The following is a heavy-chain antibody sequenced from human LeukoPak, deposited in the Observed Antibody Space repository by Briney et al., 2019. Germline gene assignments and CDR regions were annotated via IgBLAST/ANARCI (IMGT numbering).Heavy chain of an antibody. J-gene: IGHJ4*02. CDR3: AKDPTTYYYDSSGYYADY. V-gene: IGHV3-23*01. CDR1: GFTFSSYV. Sequence: PGGSLRLSCAASGFTFSSYVMSWVRQAPGKGLEWVSAISGSGGSTYYADSVKGRFTISRDNSKNTLYLQMNSLRAEDTAVYYCAKDPTTYYYDSSGYYADYWGQGTLVTVSS. D-gene: IGHD3-22*01. CDR2: ISGSGGST.